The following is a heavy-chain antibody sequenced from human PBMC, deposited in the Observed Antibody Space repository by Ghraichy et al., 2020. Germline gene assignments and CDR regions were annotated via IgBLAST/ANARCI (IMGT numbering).Heavy chain of an antibody. CDR3: MRGRGAGGRDWFDP. V-gene: IGHV1-8*01. D-gene: IGHD3-10*01. J-gene: IGHJ5*02. CDR1: GYTFINHD. Sequence: ASVKVSCKASGYTFINHDINWVRQATGQGLEWMGWMNSNSGNAGYAQKFQGRVTMTRDTSITTAYMELSGLGSEDTAVYYCMRGRGAGGRDWFDPWGQGTPVTVSS. CDR2: MNSNSGNA.